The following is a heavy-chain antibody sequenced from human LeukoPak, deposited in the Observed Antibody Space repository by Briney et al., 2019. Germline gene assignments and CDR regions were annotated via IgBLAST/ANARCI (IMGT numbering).Heavy chain of an antibody. CDR3: AIHRGGSALGFDY. CDR1: GGSISSGGYY. D-gene: IGHD1-26*01. J-gene: IGHJ4*02. CDR2: IYYSGST. V-gene: IGHV4-31*03. Sequence: SETLSLTCTVSGGSISSGGYYWSWIRQHPGKGLEWIGYIYYSGSTYYNPSLKSRVTISVDASKNQFSLKLSSVTAADTAVYYCAIHRGGSALGFDYWGQGTLVTVSS.